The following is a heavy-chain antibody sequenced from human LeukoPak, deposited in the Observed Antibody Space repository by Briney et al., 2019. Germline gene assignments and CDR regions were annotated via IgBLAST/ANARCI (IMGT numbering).Heavy chain of an antibody. D-gene: IGHD3-16*01. J-gene: IGHJ5*02. Sequence: SETLSLTCAFYGGSFSGYYWSWIRQPPGKGLEWIGSIYYSGSTYYNPSLKSRVTISLDTSKKQFSLKLRSVTAADTAVYYCARGGITSLLNWFDPWGQGILVTVSS. V-gene: IGHV4-34*01. CDR3: ARGGITSLLNWFDP. CDR2: IYYSGST. CDR1: GGSFSGYY.